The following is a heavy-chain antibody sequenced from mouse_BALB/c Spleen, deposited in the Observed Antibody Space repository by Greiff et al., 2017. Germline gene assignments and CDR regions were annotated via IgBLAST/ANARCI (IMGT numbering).Heavy chain of an antibody. CDR2: ISSGSSTI. Sequence: EVQLQESGGGLVQPGGSRKLSCAASGFTFSSFGMHWVRQAPEKGLEWVAYISSGSSTIYYADTVKGRFTISRDNPKNTLFLQMTSLRSEDTAMYYCAREPYGSSLYYFDYWGQGTTLTVSS. D-gene: IGHD1-1*01. J-gene: IGHJ2*01. CDR3: AREPYGSSLYYFDY. CDR1: GFTFSSFG. V-gene: IGHV5-17*02.